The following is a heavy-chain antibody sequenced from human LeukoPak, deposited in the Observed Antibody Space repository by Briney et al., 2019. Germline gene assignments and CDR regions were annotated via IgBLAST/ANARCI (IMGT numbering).Heavy chain of an antibody. CDR3: SNKRDY. Sequence: GGSLRLSCAASGFTFSNYAMTWVRQAPGKGLEWVANTDEAGSGQNYVGSVKGRFTVSRDNAKNSLYLQMNSLRVEDTAIYYCSNKRDYWGQGTLVTVSS. CDR1: GFTFSNYA. J-gene: IGHJ4*02. V-gene: IGHV3-7*01. CDR2: TDEAGSGQ.